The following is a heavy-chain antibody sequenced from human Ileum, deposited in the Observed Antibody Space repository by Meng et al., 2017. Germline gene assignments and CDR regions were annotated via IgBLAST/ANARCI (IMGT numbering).Heavy chain of an antibody. D-gene: IGHD2/OR15-2a*01. CDR3: AKEGSGMRFYGRDV. CDR1: GGRFSTYA. Sequence: QVHLAQSGAEVKKPGSAVKVSCMAAGGRFSTYAINWVRQAPGQGLEWMGGLVPVVETPNYAQKFQGRLTITANRSTTTAYMELNGLTSEDTAVYFCAKEGSGMRFYGRDVWGAGNTVTVSS. J-gene: IGHJ6*04. CDR2: LVPVVETP. V-gene: IGHV1-69*14.